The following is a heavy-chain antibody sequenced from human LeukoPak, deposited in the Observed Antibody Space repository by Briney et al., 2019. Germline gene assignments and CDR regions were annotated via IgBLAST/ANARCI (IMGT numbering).Heavy chain of an antibody. CDR2: IYYSGGT. J-gene: IGHJ1*01. V-gene: IGHV4-59*01. CDR1: GGSISSYY. Sequence: SETLSLTCTVSGGSISSYYWSWIRQPPGKGLEWIGYIYYSGGTNYNPSLKSRVTISVDTSKNQFSLKLSSVTAADAAVYYCARRFRGSPPFHHWGQGTLVTVSS. CDR3: ARRFRGSPPFHH. D-gene: IGHD3-10*01.